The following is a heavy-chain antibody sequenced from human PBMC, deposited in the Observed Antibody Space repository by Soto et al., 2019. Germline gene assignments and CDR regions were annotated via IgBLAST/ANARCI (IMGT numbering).Heavy chain of an antibody. CDR1: GYNFTTFW. CDR2: IYPGDSET. Sequence: GESLKISCKGSGYNFTTFWIGWVRQMLGKGLEWMGIIYPGDSETKYSPDFEGQVTISADRSTNTAYLQWRSLRASDTAMYYCARLGFPGAIYFDSWGLGTLATVSS. V-gene: IGHV5-51*01. CDR3: ARLGFPGAIYFDS. J-gene: IGHJ4*02.